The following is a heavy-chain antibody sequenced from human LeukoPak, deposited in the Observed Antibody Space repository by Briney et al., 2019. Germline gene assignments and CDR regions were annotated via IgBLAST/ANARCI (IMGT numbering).Heavy chain of an antibody. CDR3: ARDPGYNYGNDY. CDR2: ISGSGGST. V-gene: IGHV3-23*01. J-gene: IGHJ4*02. Sequence: PGGSLRLSCAASGFTFSSYAMSWVRQAPGKGLEWVSAISGSGGSTYYADSVKGRFTISRDNSKNTLYLQMNSLRAEDMAVYYCARDPGYNYGNDYWGQGTLVTVSS. CDR1: GFTFSSYA. D-gene: IGHD5-18*01.